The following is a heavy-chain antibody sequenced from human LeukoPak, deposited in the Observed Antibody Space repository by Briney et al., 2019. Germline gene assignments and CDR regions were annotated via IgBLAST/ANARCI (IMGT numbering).Heavy chain of an antibody. J-gene: IGHJ4*02. Sequence: GGSLRLSCAASGFTFSSYGMHWVRQAPGKGLEWVAVISYDGSNKYYADSVKGRFTISRDNAKNSLYLQMNSLRAEDTAVYYCARDMGARGGAMGDYWGQGTLVTVSS. CDR2: ISYDGSNK. V-gene: IGHV3-30*03. D-gene: IGHD3-16*01. CDR1: GFTFSSYG. CDR3: ARDMGARGGAMGDY.